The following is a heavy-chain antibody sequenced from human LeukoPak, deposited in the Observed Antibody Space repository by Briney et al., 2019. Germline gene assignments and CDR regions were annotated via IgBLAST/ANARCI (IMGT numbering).Heavy chain of an antibody. CDR2: VSTSSSFI. J-gene: IGHJ6*03. CDR3: ARVQMGVKPGGYYFFYMDV. CDR1: GFTFNNFV. V-gene: IGHV3-21*06. Sequence: GGSLRLSCAASGFTFNNFVMTWVRQAPGKGLEWVSSVSTSSSFIYYADSLKGRFTISRDNAKNSLSLQMNSLRAEDTAVYYCARVQMGVKPGGYYFFYMDVWGRGTTVTVSS. D-gene: IGHD1-26*01.